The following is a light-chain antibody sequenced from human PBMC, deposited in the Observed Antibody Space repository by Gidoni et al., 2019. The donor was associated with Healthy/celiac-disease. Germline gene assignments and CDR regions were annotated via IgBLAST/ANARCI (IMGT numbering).Light chain of an antibody. CDR3: SSYTSSSTLLV. CDR2: EVS. V-gene: IGLV2-14*01. Sequence: QSALTQPASVSGSPGQSITISCTGTSSDVGGYTYVSWYQQPPGKAPKLMIYEVSNRPSGVSNRFSGSKSGNTASLTISGLQAEDEADYYCSSYTSSSTLLVFGTGTKVTVL. J-gene: IGLJ1*01. CDR1: SSDVGGYTY.